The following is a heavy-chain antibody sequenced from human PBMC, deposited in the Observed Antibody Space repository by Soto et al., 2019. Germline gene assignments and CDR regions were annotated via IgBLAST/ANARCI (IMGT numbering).Heavy chain of an antibody. J-gene: IGHJ5*02. D-gene: IGHD6-13*01. CDR3: ARERRRAAAGFNWFDP. CDR2: INAGNGNT. Sequence: GASVKVSCKASGYTFTSYAMHWVRQAPGQRLEWMGWINAGNGNTKYSQKFQGRVTITRDTSASTAYMELSSLRSEDTAVYYCARERRRAAAGFNWFDPWGQGTLVTSPQ. CDR1: GYTFTSYA. V-gene: IGHV1-3*01.